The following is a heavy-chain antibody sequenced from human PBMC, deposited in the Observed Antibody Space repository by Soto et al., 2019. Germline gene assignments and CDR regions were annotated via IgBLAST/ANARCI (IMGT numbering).Heavy chain of an antibody. D-gene: IGHD4-4*01. J-gene: IGHJ6*02. V-gene: IGHV4-4*02. CDR2: IYHSGST. CDR3: ARATVTTRYYYYGMDV. CDR1: AGSISSSNW. Sequence: PSETLSLTCAVSAGSISSSNWWSWVRQPPGKGLEWIGEIYHSGSTNYNPSLKSRVTISVDKSKNQFSLKLSSVTAADTAVYYCARATVTTRYYYYGMDVWGQGTTVS.